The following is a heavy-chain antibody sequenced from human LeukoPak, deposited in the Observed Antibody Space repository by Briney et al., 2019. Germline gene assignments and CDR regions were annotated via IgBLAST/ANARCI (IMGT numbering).Heavy chain of an antibody. V-gene: IGHV3-48*03. CDR1: GFTFNSYE. CDR3: ARGGSYVHY. J-gene: IGHJ4*02. CDR2: INSGGSAI. D-gene: IGHD1-26*01. Sequence: PGGSLRLSCAASGFTFNSYEMNWVRQAPGKGLEWVSYINSGGSAIYYVDSVKGRFTISRDNAKNSLYLQMNSLRADDTAVYYCARGGSYVHYWGQGTLVTVSS.